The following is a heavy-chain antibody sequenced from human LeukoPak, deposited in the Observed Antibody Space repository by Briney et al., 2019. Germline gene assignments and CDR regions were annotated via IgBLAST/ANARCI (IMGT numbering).Heavy chain of an antibody. D-gene: IGHD5-24*01. CDR3: ARSPRGGCNSRYYYYGMDV. J-gene: IGHJ6*02. Sequence: GESLKISCKGSGYSFTSYWIGWVRQMPGKGLEWLGIIYPGDSDTRYSPSFQGQVTISADKSISTAYLQWSSLKASDTAMYYCARSPRGGCNSRYYYYGMDVWGQGTTVTVS. V-gene: IGHV5-51*01. CDR1: GYSFTSYW. CDR2: IYPGDSDT.